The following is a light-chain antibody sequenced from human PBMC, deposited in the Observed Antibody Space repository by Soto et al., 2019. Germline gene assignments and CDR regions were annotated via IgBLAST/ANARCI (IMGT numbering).Light chain of an antibody. V-gene: IGLV2-11*01. CDR1: SGDVGGYNF. J-gene: IGLJ3*02. Sequence: QSALTQARSVSGSPGQSVTISCTGTSGDVGGYNFVSWYQQHPGNAPKLMIFDVRQRPSGVPDRFSGSKSGNTASLTISGLQAEDEADYYCCSYGGSYTWVFGGGTQLTVL. CDR3: CSYGGSYTWV. CDR2: DVR.